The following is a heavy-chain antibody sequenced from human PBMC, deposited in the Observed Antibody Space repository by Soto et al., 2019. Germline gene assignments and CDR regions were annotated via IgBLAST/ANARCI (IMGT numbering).Heavy chain of an antibody. D-gene: IGHD6-19*01. Sequence: ASVKVSCKASGYTFTSYYMHWVRQAPGQGLEWMGIINPSGGSTSYAQKFQGRVTMTRDTSTSTVYMELSSLRSEDTAVYYCARLQRAYSSGWNDAFDIWGQGTMVTVS. J-gene: IGHJ3*02. CDR3: ARLQRAYSSGWNDAFDI. V-gene: IGHV1-46*01. CDR2: INPSGGST. CDR1: GYTFTSYY.